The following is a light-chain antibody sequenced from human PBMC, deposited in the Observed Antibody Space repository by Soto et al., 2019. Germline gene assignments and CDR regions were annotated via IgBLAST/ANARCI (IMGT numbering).Light chain of an antibody. CDR1: QSVSSN. CDR3: QQYNSWPAFT. V-gene: IGKV3-15*01. CDR2: GTS. J-gene: IGKJ3*01. Sequence: EIAMTQSPATLSVSPGERATLSCRASQSVSSNLAWYQQKPGQAPRLLIYGTSSRATGVPARFSGSGSGTEFTLTIISLQSEDFAVYYCQQYNSWPAFTFGPGTKVDIK.